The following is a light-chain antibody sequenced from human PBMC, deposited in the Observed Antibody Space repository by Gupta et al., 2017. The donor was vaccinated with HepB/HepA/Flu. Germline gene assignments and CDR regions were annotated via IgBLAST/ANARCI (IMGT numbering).Light chain of an antibody. CDR1: QGISSW. CDR2: AAS. J-gene: IGKJ2*04. Sequence: DIQMTQSPSSVSASVGDRVTITCRASQGISSWLAWYQQKPGKAPKLLIYAASSLQSGGPSRCSGSGAGTDGTLTISSLQPEDFATYYCQQANRVPQMCSFGQGTKVEIK. V-gene: IGKV1D-12*01. CDR3: QQANRVPQMCS.